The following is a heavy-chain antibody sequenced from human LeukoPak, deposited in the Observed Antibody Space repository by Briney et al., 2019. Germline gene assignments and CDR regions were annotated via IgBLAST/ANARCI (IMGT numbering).Heavy chain of an antibody. J-gene: IGHJ6*02. CDR2: IRSEAYGETT. CDR1: GFIFGEHA. CDR3: ARGPILLWIHNGMDV. D-gene: IGHD3-10*01. V-gene: IGHV3-49*04. Sequence: GGSLRLSCLGSGFIFGEHAISWVRQAQGKGIEWVGFIRSEAYGETTEYAASVSGRFTISRDNTRGIAYLQMNNLKIEDTAVYYCARGPILLWIHNGMDVWGPGTTATVSS.